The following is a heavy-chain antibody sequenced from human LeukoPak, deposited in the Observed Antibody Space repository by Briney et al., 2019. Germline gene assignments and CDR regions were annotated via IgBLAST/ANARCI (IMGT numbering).Heavy chain of an antibody. CDR2: ISSSSTYI. Sequence: GGSLRLSCAASAFTFSSYSMNWVRQAPGKGLEWVSSISSSSTYIYYADSVKGRFTISRDNAKNSLYLQMNSLRTEDTAVYYCAKDSAMVRGDYYYMDVWGKGTTVTISS. D-gene: IGHD3-10*01. CDR1: AFTFSSYS. J-gene: IGHJ6*03. V-gene: IGHV3-21*01. CDR3: AKDSAMVRGDYYYMDV.